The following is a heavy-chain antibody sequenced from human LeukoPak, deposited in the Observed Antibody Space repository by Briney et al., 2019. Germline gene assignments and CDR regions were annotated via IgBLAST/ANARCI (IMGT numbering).Heavy chain of an antibody. Sequence: SETLSLTCTVSGGSISSYYWSWIRQPPGKGLEWIGYIYYSGSTNYNPSLKSRVTISVDTSKNQFSLKLSSVTAADTAVYYCARDRGLDGGFDYWGQGTLVTVSS. CDR3: ARDRGLDGGFDY. D-gene: IGHD3-16*01. J-gene: IGHJ4*02. V-gene: IGHV4-59*12. CDR1: GGSISSYY. CDR2: IYYSGST.